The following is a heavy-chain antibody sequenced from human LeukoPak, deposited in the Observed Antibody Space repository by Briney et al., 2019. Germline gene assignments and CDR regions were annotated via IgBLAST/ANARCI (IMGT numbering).Heavy chain of an antibody. J-gene: IGHJ4*02. V-gene: IGHV4-61*08. CDR1: GGSVSSGGSY. CDR3: AREVVAVAGSYFDS. CDR2: IYYSGSS. Sequence: KASETLSLTCTVSGGSVSSGGSYWSWIRQPPGKGLEWIGYIYYSGSSNYNPSLKSRVTISVDTSKNQFSLKLSSVTAADTAVYFCAREVVAVAGSYFDSWGQGTLVTVSS. D-gene: IGHD6-19*01.